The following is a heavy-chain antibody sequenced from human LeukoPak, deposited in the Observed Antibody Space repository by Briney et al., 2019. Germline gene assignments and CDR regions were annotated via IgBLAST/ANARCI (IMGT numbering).Heavy chain of an antibody. CDR1: GFTFSNAW. Sequence: NPGGSLRLSCAASGFTFSNAWMSWVRQAPGKGLEWVGRIKSKTDGGTTDYAAPVKGRFTISRDDSKNTLYLQMNSLKTEDTAVYYCTTLPSTYYYGSGTIGGYYYYYMDVWGKGTTVTISS. D-gene: IGHD3-10*01. V-gene: IGHV3-15*01. CDR2: IKSKTDGGTT. J-gene: IGHJ6*03. CDR3: TTLPSTYYYGSGTIGGYYYYYMDV.